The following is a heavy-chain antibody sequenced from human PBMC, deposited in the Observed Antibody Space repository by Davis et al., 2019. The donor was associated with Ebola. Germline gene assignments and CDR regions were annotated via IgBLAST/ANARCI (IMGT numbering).Heavy chain of an antibody. J-gene: IGHJ5*02. Sequence: PGGSLRLSCAASGFTFSSYWMHWVRQAPGKGLVWVSRMNSDGSSTSYADSVKGRFTISRDNAKNTLYLQMNSLRAEDTAVYYCARVGYSYGYDWFDPWGQGTLVTVSS. V-gene: IGHV3-74*01. CDR3: ARVGYSYGYDWFDP. CDR1: GFTFSSYW. D-gene: IGHD5-18*01. CDR2: MNSDGSST.